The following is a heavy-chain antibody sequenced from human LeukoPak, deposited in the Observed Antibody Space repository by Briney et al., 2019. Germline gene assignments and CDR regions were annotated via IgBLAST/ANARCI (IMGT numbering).Heavy chain of an antibody. Sequence: GGSLRLSCAASGFIFNTAWLSWFRQAPGKGLERVGRIKSKSDGGTAEYTAPVRGRFIISRDDSRNTIYLQMNSLRTEDTAVYYCTTGSIFGGVTHAEDYWGQGTLVTVSS. CDR1: GFIFNTAW. CDR3: TTGSIFGGVTHAEDY. D-gene: IGHD3-3*01. V-gene: IGHV3-15*01. CDR2: IKSKSDGGTA. J-gene: IGHJ4*02.